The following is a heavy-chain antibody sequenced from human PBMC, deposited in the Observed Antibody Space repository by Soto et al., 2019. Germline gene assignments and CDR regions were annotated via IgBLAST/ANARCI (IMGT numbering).Heavy chain of an antibody. Sequence: QVQLVQSGAEVKKPGSSVKVSCKASGGTFSSYAISWVRQAPGQGLEWMGGIIPIFGTANSAQKFQGRVTITADESTSTAYMELSSLRSEDTAVYYCASGLPNKMTMVFSSGMDVWGQGTTVTVSS. D-gene: IGHD3-10*01. V-gene: IGHV1-69*12. CDR2: IIPIFGTA. CDR3: ASGLPNKMTMVFSSGMDV. J-gene: IGHJ6*02. CDR1: GGTFSSYA.